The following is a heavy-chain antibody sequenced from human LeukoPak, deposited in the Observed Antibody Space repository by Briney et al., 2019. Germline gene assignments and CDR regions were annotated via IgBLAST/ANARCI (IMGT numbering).Heavy chain of an antibody. D-gene: IGHD2-15*01. J-gene: IGHJ6*02. CDR1: GGSISSSSYY. V-gene: IGHV4-39*01. CDR3: ARRSGRDRYGMDV. Sequence: SETLSLTCTVSGGSISSSSYYWGWIRQPPGKGLEWIGSIYYSGSTYYNPSLKSRVTISVDTSKNQFSLKLSSVTAADTAVYYCARRSGRDRYGMDVWGQGTTVTVSS. CDR2: IYYSGST.